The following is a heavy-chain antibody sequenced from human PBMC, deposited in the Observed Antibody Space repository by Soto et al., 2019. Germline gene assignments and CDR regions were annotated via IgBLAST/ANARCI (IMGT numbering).Heavy chain of an antibody. CDR2: INPSGGST. CDR1: GYTFTSYY. CDR3: AREITGVQLWSNYYYYYGMDF. D-gene: IGHD5-18*01. V-gene: IGHV1-46*01. Sequence: ASVKVSCKASGYTFTSYYMHWVRQAPGQGLEWMGIINPSGGSTSYAQKFQGRVTMTRDTSTSTVYMELSSLRSEDTAVYYCAREITGVQLWSNYYYYYGMDFWGQGTTVTVSS. J-gene: IGHJ6*02.